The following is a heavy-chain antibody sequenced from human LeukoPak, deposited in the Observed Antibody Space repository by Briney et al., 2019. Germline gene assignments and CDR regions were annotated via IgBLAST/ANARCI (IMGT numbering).Heavy chain of an antibody. CDR3: ARGLVGATTRSTFDY. CDR2: IDWNGGST. CDR1: GFTFDDYG. Sequence: GGSLRLSCAASGFTFDDYGMNWVRQAPGKGLEWVSDIDWNGGSTGYADSVKGRFTISRDNAKNSLYLQMNSLRVEDTALYYHARGLVGATTRSTFDYWGRGTLVTVSS. J-gene: IGHJ4*02. D-gene: IGHD1-26*01. V-gene: IGHV3-20*04.